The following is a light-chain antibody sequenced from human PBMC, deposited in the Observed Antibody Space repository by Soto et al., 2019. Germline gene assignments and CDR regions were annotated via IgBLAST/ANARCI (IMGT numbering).Light chain of an antibody. V-gene: IGLV2-23*01. CDR3: CSYVDGGSYV. J-gene: IGLJ1*01. Sequence: QSALAQPASVSGSPGQSITISCAGTSSDVGANNFVSWYQQHPGKAPKLTIYEGNKRPSGVSYRFSGAKSGNMASLTISGLQAEDEADYYCCSYVDGGSYVFGTATKVTVL. CDR1: SSDVGANNF. CDR2: EGN.